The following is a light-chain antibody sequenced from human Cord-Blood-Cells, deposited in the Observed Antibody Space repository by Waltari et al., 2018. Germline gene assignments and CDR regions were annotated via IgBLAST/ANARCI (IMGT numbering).Light chain of an antibody. CDR2: LGS. CDR3: MQALQTPFT. V-gene: IGKV2-28*01. CDR1: QSLLHSNGYNY. J-gene: IGKJ3*01. Sequence: DIVMTQSPLSLPVTPGEPASISCRYSQSLLHSNGYNYLDWYLQKPGQSPQLLIYLGSNRASGVTDRFSGSGSGTDFTLKISRVEAEDVGVYYCMQALQTPFTFGPGTKVDIK.